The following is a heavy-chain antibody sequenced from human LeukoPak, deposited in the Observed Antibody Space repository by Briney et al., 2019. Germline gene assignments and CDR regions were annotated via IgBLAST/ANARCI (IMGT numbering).Heavy chain of an antibody. Sequence: GGSLRLSCAASGFTFDDYWVGWVRQAPGKGLEWVSGLNWSGATTDYAESVKGRFTISRDNAQKYLYLEMNSLRVDDTALYYCARVATGWHYYYYYMDVWGKGTPVPISS. CDR3: ARVATGWHYYYYYMDV. V-gene: IGHV3-20*04. D-gene: IGHD6-19*01. CDR2: LNWSGATT. J-gene: IGHJ6*03. CDR1: GFTFDDYW.